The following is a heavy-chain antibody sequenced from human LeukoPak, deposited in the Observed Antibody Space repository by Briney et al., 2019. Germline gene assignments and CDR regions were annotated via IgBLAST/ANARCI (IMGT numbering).Heavy chain of an antibody. CDR2: INTGGST. V-gene: IGHV3-66*01. CDR3: ARDDAGSYYVIDY. CDR1: GFSVISNY. J-gene: IGHJ4*02. Sequence: GGSLRLSCAASGFSVISNYMVWVRQAPGKGLEWVSVINTGGSTYYADSVKGRFTISRDNSKNTLYLQMNSLRAEDTAVYYCARDDAGSYYVIDYWGQGTLVTVSS. D-gene: IGHD1-26*01.